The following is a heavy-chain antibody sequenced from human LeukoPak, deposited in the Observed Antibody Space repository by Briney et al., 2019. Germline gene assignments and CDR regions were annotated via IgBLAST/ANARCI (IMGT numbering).Heavy chain of an antibody. V-gene: IGHV1-69*13. CDR1: GGTFSSYA. CDR2: IIPIFGTA. CDR3: ARPQKDYYDSSGYYGLYYYYMDV. J-gene: IGHJ6*03. Sequence: GASVKVSCKASGGTFSSYAISWVRQAPGQRLEWMGGIIPIFGTANYAQKFQGRVTITADESTSTAYMELSSLRSEDTAVYYCARPQKDYYDSSGYYGLYYYYMDVWGKGTTVTVSS. D-gene: IGHD3-22*01.